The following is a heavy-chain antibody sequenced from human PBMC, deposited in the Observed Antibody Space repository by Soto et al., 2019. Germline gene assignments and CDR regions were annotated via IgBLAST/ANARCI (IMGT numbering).Heavy chain of an antibody. CDR2: IYYSGST. CDR1: GGSISSGGYY. D-gene: IGHD6-25*01. J-gene: IGHJ6*02. CDR3: ARDRLDPYYYYGMDV. V-gene: IGHV4-31*03. Sequence: SETLSLTCTVSGGSISSGGYYWSWIRQHPGKGLEWIGYIYYSGSTYYNPSLKSRVTISVDTSKNQFSLKLSSVTAADTAVYYCARDRLDPYYYYGMDVWGQGTTVTAP.